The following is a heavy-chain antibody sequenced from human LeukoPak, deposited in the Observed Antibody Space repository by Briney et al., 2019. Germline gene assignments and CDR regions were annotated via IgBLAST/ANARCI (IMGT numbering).Heavy chain of an antibody. V-gene: IGHV4-39*01. Sequence: PSETLSLTCTVSGGSISSSSYYWGWIRQPPGRGLEWIGSIYYSGSTYYNPSLKSRVTISVDTSKNQFSLKLSSVTAADTAVYYCARLDYDILTGYAPWGQGTLVTVSS. J-gene: IGHJ5*02. CDR1: GGSISSSSYY. D-gene: IGHD3-9*01. CDR3: ARLDYDILTGYAP. CDR2: IYYSGST.